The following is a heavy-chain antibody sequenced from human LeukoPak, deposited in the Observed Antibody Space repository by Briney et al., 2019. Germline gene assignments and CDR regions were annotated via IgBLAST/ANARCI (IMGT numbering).Heavy chain of an antibody. CDR1: GFTFSSYT. D-gene: IGHD1-1*01. V-gene: IGHV3-21*01. Sequence: LWGVLRLSCAASGFTFSSYTMHWVRQIPGERPEWVSSISGDTTYIYYADSLKGRFTISRDNTNTSLFLQMNSLRAEDTATYFCARRGTDASFSFFDVWGQGTMVTVSS. CDR3: ARRGTDASFSFFDV. CDR2: ISGDTTYI. J-gene: IGHJ3*01.